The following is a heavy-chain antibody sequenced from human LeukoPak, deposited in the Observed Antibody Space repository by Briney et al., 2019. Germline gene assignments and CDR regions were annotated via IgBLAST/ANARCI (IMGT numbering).Heavy chain of an antibody. CDR1: GFTFSSYW. Sequence: GGSLRLSCAASGFTFSSYWMSWVRQAPGKGLEWVANIKQDGSEKYYVDSVKGRFTISRDNAKNPLYLQMNSLRAEDTAVYYCARDIVPYYYYYGMDVWGQGTTVTVSS. V-gene: IGHV3-7*01. CDR3: ARDIVPYYYYYGMDV. CDR2: IKQDGSEK. J-gene: IGHJ6*02. D-gene: IGHD2-8*01.